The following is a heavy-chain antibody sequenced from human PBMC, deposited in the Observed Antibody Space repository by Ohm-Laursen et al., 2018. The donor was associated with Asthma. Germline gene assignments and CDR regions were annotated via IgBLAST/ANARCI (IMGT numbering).Heavy chain of an antibody. CDR3: ARGIRVGIVGAVGGMDV. Sequence: SLRLSCAASGFTFRSYAMHWVRQAPGKGLEWVAVGGSYYDGGLKYYADSVKGRFTISRDNSKNTLYLQMNSLRAEDTAVYYCARGIRVGIVGAVGGMDVWGQGTTVTVSS. D-gene: IGHD1-26*01. J-gene: IGHJ6*02. V-gene: IGHV3-30-3*01. CDR1: GFTFRSYA. CDR2: GGSYYDGGLK.